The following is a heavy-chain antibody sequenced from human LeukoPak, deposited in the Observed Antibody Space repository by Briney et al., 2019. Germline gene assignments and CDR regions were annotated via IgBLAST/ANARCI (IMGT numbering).Heavy chain of an antibody. J-gene: IGHJ4*02. V-gene: IGHV3-23*01. Sequence: GGSLRLSCAASGFTFSSYAMSWVRQAPGKGLEWVSAISGSGGSTYYADSVKGRFTISRDNSKNTLYLQMNSLRAEDTAVYYCAKAAIITFGGVIVKGGYFDYWGQGTLVTVSS. CDR1: GFTFSSYA. D-gene: IGHD3-16*02. CDR2: ISGSGGST. CDR3: AKAAIITFGGVIVKGGYFDY.